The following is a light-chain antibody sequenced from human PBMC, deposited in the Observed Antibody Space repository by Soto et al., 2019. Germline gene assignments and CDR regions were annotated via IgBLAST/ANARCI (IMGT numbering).Light chain of an antibody. CDR3: SSFTRSNSYV. Sequence: QSALTQPASVSGSPGQSITISCTGTSSDVGAYNYVSWYQQHPGKVPKLMISDVSDRPSGVSNRFSGSKSGNTASLTISGLQAEDEADYYCSSFTRSNSYVFGTGTKVTVL. CDR1: SSDVGAYNY. CDR2: DVS. J-gene: IGLJ1*01. V-gene: IGLV2-14*03.